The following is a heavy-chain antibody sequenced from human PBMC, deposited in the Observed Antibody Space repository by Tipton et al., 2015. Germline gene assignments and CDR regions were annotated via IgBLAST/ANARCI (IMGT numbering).Heavy chain of an antibody. CDR1: GGSIDSYY. D-gene: IGHD6-13*01. CDR3: ARLFYSTSWYWFDP. J-gene: IGHJ5*02. V-gene: IGHV4-59*01. Sequence: LTCTVSGGSIDSYYWSWIRQPPGKRLEWIGYIDFRGSTEYNPSVKSRVSISVDTSKNQFSLKLSSVTAADTAVYYCARLFYSTSWYWFDPWGQGTLVTVS. CDR2: IDFRGST.